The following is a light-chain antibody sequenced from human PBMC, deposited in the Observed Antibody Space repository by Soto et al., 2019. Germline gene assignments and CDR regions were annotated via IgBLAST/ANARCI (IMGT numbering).Light chain of an antibody. CDR1: SSDVGDYDY. Sequence: QSALTQPPSVSGSHGQSVTISCTGTSSDVGDYDYVSWYLQHPGTAPKLLISDVSRRHSGVPDRFSGSKSGNTASLTISGLHVDDEGDYYCCSYSGTSTYVFGTGTKLTVL. V-gene: IGLV2-11*01. CDR3: CSYSGTSTYV. J-gene: IGLJ1*01. CDR2: DVS.